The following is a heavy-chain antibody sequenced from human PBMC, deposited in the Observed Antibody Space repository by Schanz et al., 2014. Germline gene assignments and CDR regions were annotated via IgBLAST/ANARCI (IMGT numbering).Heavy chain of an antibody. V-gene: IGHV3-30-3*01. J-gene: IGHJ6*01. CDR2: ISHDGNNK. CDR3: VKDPDKYNWNDVEGMDV. CDR1: GFAFRSYA. D-gene: IGHD1-1*01. Sequence: QVQLVESGGGVVQPGRSLRLSCAASGFAFRSYAMHWVRQAPGKGLEWAALISHDGNNKHYVDSVKGRFTISRDNSKNTLYLQMKSLRVEDTAVYYCVKDPDKYNWNDVEGMDVWGPGTTVTVSS.